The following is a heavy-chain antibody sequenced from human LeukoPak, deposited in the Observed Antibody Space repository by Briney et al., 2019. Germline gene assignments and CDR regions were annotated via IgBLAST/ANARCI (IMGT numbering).Heavy chain of an antibody. D-gene: IGHD3-3*01. CDR3: ARGITYYDFWSDYSGLDWFVP. J-gene: IGHJ5*02. CDR1: GFTFDDYG. CDR2: INWNGGST. V-gene: IGHV3-20*04. Sequence: GGSLRLSCAASGFTFDDYGMSWVRQAPGKGLEWVSDINWNGGSTGYADSVKCRFTISRDNAKSSLYLQMNSLRAEDTALYYCARGITYYDFWSDYSGLDWFVPWGQGTLVTVSS.